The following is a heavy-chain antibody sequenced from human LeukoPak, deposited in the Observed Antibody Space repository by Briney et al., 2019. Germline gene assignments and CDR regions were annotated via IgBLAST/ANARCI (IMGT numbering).Heavy chain of an antibody. CDR1: GFTFSSYW. Sequence: SLXXSXAASGFTFSSYWMSWVRQAPGKGLEWVANIKQDGSEKYYVDSVKGRFTISRDNAKNSLYLQMTSLRAEDTAVYYCATGDYGAFDIWGQGTMVTVSS. J-gene: IGHJ3*02. V-gene: IGHV3-7*01. CDR2: IKQDGSEK. CDR3: ATGDYGAFDI. D-gene: IGHD4-17*01.